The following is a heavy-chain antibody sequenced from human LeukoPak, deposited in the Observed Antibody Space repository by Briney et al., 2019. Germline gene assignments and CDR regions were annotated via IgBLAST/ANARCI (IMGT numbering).Heavy chain of an antibody. CDR2: IHPSGIF. V-gene: IGHV4-34*01. Sequence: SETLSLTCADHGGSCDNYYSSWIRQPPGKGLEWIGEIHPSGIFNYHSSFMSRVTISIKTSKNHFSLKLNYGPAADTAFYYCARGRDRAKAGDLWGQGSLVTVSS. CDR3: ARGRDRAKAGDL. D-gene: IGHD5-24*01. J-gene: IGHJ5*02. CDR1: GGSCDNYY.